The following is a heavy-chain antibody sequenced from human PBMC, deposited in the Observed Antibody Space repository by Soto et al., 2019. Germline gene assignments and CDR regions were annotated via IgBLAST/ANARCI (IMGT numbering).Heavy chain of an antibody. D-gene: IGHD4-17*01. Sequence: QVQLVESGGGVVQPGRSLRLSCAASGFTFSSYGMHWVRQAPGKGLEWVAVISYDGSNKYYADSVKGRFTISRDNSKNTLYLQMNSLRAEGTAVYYCAKDVGRVPPYGDYDGYFDYWGQGTLVTVSS. V-gene: IGHV3-30*18. CDR1: GFTFSSYG. J-gene: IGHJ4*02. CDR2: ISYDGSNK. CDR3: AKDVGRVPPYGDYDGYFDY.